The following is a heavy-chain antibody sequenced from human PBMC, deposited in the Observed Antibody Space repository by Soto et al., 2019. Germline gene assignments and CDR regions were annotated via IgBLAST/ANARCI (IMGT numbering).Heavy chain of an antibody. V-gene: IGHV4-4*08. CDR3: ARGLFSGDACSGGWYSFAY. D-gene: IGHD3-10*01. CDR1: GDSIRTLYY. Sequence: SETLSLTCTVSGDSIRTLYYWSLIRHTAGEGLEWIGHIHPSGGTSYNPSLKSLVALSVDTSKNPFSLKGDSVAAADTAVYSWARGLFSGDACSGGWYSFAYGGQGTLVTVSS. CDR2: IHPSGGT. J-gene: IGHJ4*02.